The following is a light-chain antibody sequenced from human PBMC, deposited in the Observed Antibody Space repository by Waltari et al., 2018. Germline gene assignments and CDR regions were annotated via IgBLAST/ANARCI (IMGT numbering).Light chain of an antibody. CDR1: NIGTYS. CDR2: YDR. CDR3: HVWHPHVDPGV. Sequence: SYELTQTPSVSVSPGQTARITCGGDNIGTYSVHWYQQKAGQAPVLVIFYDRDRPSGIPDRFSGSNSGNTATLTISRVEAGDEARYYCHVWHPHVDPGVFGTGTEVTVL. J-gene: IGLJ1*01. V-gene: IGLV3-21*02.